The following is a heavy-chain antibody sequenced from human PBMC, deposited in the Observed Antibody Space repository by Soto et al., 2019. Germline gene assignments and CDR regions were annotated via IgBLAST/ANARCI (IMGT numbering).Heavy chain of an antibody. Sequence: SETLSLTCTVSGGSLSSGGSNWNWIRQHPGEGLEWIGYITYSGVSYSIPSLKSRVTMSVDTSKNQFSLRLASVTTADTAVYYCARDSGESLRFFDYWGQGTPVTVPQ. V-gene: IGHV4-31*03. J-gene: IGHJ4*02. CDR2: ITYSGVS. CDR1: GGSLSSGGSN. D-gene: IGHD3-10*01. CDR3: ARDSGESLRFFDY.